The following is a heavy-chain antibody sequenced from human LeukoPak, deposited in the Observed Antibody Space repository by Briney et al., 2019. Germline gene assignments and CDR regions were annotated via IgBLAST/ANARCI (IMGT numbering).Heavy chain of an antibody. CDR1: GYSFTTYG. CDR2: ISAYNGNT. D-gene: IGHD3-22*01. V-gene: IGHV1-18*01. CDR3: ARVCDSRDHTYYYGMDV. J-gene: IGHJ6*02. Sequence: ASVKVSCKASGYSFTTYGISWVRQAPGQGLEWMGWISAYNGNTNYAQKLQGRVTMTTDTSTTTVYMELRCLRSDDTAVYYCARVCDSRDHTYYYGMDVWGQGTTVTVSS.